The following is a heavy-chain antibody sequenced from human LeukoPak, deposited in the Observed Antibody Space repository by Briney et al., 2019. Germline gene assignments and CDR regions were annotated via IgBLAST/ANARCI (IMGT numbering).Heavy chain of an antibody. CDR1: GYTFTGYY. D-gene: IGHD4-11*01. J-gene: IGHJ4*02. Sequence: ASVKVSCKASGYTFTGYYMHWVRQAPGQGLEWMGWINPNSGGTNYAQKFQGRVTMTRDTSIITAYMELSRLRSDDTAVYYCARDQYGTVTNFDYWGQGTLVTVSS. V-gene: IGHV1-2*02. CDR3: ARDQYGTVTNFDY. CDR2: INPNSGGT.